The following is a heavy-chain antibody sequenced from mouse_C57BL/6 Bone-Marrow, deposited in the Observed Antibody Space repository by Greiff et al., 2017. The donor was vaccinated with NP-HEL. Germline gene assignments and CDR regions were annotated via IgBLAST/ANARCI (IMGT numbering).Heavy chain of an antibody. CDR3: ARRLRQYYYAMDY. Sequence: QVQLQQSGAELVRPGTSVKVSCKASGYAFTNYLIEWVKQRPGQGLEWIGVINPGSGGTNYNEKFKGKATLTADKSSSTAYMQLSSLTSEDSAVYFCARRLRQYYYAMDYWGQGTSVTVSS. CDR2: INPGSGGT. CDR1: GYAFTNYL. V-gene: IGHV1-54*01. J-gene: IGHJ4*01. D-gene: IGHD2-4*01.